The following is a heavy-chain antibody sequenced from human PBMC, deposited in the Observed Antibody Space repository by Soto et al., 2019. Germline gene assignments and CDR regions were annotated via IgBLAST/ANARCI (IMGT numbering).Heavy chain of an antibody. J-gene: IGHJ6*02. CDR1: GGTFSSYA. V-gene: IGHV1-69*12. CDR2: IIPIFGTA. D-gene: IGHD6-6*01. Sequence: QVQLVQSGAEVKKPGSSVKVSCKASGGTFSSYAISWVRQAPGQGLEWMGGIIPIFGTANYAQKFQGRVTITADDSTSTADMELSSLRSEDTAVYYCASHGRQLVDYYSGMDVWCQGTTVTVSS. CDR3: ASHGRQLVDYYSGMDV.